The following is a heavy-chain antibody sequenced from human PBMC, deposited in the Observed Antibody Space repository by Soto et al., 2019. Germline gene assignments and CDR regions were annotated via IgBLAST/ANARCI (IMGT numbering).Heavy chain of an antibody. CDR2: IYYSGRT. Sequence: SETLSLTCTVSGGSISSYYWSWIRQPPGKGLEWIGYIYYSGRTNYNPSLKSRVTISVDTSKNQFSLKLSSVTAADTAVYYCARTIFGVVDFDYWGQGTLVTVSS. J-gene: IGHJ4*02. D-gene: IGHD3-3*01. CDR3: ARTIFGVVDFDY. V-gene: IGHV4-59*08. CDR1: GGSISSYY.